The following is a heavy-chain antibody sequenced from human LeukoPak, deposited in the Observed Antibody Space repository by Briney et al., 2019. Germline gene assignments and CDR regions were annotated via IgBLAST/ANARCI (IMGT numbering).Heavy chain of an antibody. D-gene: IGHD5-18*01. J-gene: IGHJ4*02. CDR1: GFTFSSYG. CDR3: AKDWRGYSYGLDLADY. CDR2: ISYDGSNK. V-gene: IGHV3-30*18. Sequence: GGSLRLSCAASGFTFSSYGMHWVRQAPGKGLEWVAVISYDGSNKYYADSVKGRFTISRDNSKNTLYLQMNSLRAEDTAVYYCAKDWRGYSYGLDLADYWGQGTLVTVSS.